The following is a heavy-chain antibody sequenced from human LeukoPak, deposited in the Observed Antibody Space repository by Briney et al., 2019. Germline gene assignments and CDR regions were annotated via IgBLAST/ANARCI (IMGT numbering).Heavy chain of an antibody. CDR2: IIPIFGTA. V-gene: IGHV1-69*05. J-gene: IGHJ3*02. D-gene: IGHD6-13*01. Sequence: ASVKVSCKASGGTFSSYAISWVRQAPGQGLEWMGGIIPIFGTANYAQKFQGRVTITTDESTSTAYMELSSLRSEDTAVYYCVSGEQQLVRDGDAFDIWGQGTMVTVSS. CDR3: VSGEQQLVRDGDAFDI. CDR1: GGTFSSYA.